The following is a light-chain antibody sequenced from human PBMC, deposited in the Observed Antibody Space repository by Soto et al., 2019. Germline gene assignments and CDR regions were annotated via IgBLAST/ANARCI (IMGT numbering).Light chain of an antibody. V-gene: IGLV1-40*01. CDR1: SSNIGAGYD. J-gene: IGLJ2*01. CDR3: QSYDSSLSGVV. CDR2: GNS. Sequence: QSVLTQPPSVSGAPGQRVTISCTGSSSNIGAGYDVHWYQQFPEIAPKLLIYGNSNRPSGVPDRFSGSKSGTSASLAITGLQAEDEADYYCQSYDSSLSGVVFGGGTKLTVL.